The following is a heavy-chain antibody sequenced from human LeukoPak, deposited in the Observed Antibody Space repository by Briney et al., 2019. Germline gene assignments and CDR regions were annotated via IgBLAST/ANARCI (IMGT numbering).Heavy chain of an antibody. Sequence: SETLSLTCTVSGYSISSGYYWGWIRQPPGKGLEWIGSIYHSGSTYYNPSLKSRVTISVDRSKNQFSLKLSSVTAADTAVYYCARASEGIAVAGSLFDYWGQGTLVTVSS. V-gene: IGHV4-38-2*02. J-gene: IGHJ4*02. CDR2: IYHSGST. CDR1: GYSISSGYY. D-gene: IGHD6-19*01. CDR3: ARASEGIAVAGSLFDY.